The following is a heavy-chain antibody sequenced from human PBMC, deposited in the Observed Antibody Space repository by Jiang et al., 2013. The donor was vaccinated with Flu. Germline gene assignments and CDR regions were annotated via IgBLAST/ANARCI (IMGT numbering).Heavy chain of an antibody. CDR1: GGSFSGYY. J-gene: IGHJ6*02. CDR2: IHNSGTA. D-gene: IGHD2-21*02. V-gene: IGHV4-59*08. CDR3: ARSYCGGDCYSMFGYSYYGMDV. Sequence: LLKPSETLSLTCAVYGGSFSGYYWSWIRQPPGKGLEWIGYIHNSGTANYNPSLKSRVTISIDTSTNQFSLKLISVTAPDTAVYYCARSYCGGDCYSMFGYSYYGMDVWGQGTTVTVSS.